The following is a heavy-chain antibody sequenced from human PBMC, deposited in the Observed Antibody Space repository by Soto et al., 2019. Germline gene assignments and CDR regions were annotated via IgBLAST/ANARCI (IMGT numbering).Heavy chain of an antibody. V-gene: IGHV1-69*13. CDR1: GGTFSSYA. CDR3: ARVASIAVAPLDY. CDR2: IIPIFGTA. Sequence: SVKVSCKASGGTFSSYAISWVRQAPGQGLEWMGGIIPIFGTANYAQKFQGRVTITADESTSTAYMELSSLRSEDTAVYYCARVASIAVAPLDYWGQGTLVTVSS. J-gene: IGHJ4*02. D-gene: IGHD6-19*01.